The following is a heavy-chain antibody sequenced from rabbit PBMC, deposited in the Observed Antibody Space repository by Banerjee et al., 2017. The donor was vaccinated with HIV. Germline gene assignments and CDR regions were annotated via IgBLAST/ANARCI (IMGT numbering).Heavy chain of an antibody. V-gene: IGHV1S45*01. J-gene: IGHJ4*01. CDR1: GFSFSNTSV. CDR2: INTSSGNT. D-gene: IGHD7-1*01. CDR3: ARDLAAVTGFPLIL. Sequence: ELVGGFGGDLAPLEGVLTLACPAFGFSFSNTSVMCWVRQAPGKGLEWIACINTSSGNTVYATWAKGRLTISGTSSTTVTLQMTSLTGADTATYFCARDLAAVTGFPLILCGPGPLFTVS.